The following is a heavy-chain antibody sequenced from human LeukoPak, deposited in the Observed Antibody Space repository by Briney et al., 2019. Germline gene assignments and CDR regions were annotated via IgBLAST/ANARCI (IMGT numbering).Heavy chain of an antibody. J-gene: IGHJ5*02. CDR2: VSAYNGNT. CDR3: VREENWFDP. CDR1: GYTFYYYG. V-gene: IGHV1-18*01. Sequence: GASVKVSCKASGYTFYYYGISWVRQATGQGLEWMGWVSAYNGNTNYAQKLQGRVTMTTDTSTSTAYMELRSLRSDDTAVYYCVREENWFDPWGQGTLVTVSS.